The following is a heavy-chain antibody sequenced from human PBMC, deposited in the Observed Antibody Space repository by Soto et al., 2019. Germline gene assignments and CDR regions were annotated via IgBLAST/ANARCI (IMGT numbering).Heavy chain of an antibody. CDR3: ARQFPLVTFAETDWFDP. CDR1: GGSISSSSYY. Sequence: SETLSLTCTVSGGSISSSSYYWGWIRQPPGKGLEWIGSIYYSGSTYYNPSLKSRVTISVDTSKNQFSLKLSSVTAADTAVYYCARQFPLVTFAETDWFDPWGQGTLVTVSS. CDR2: IYYSGST. V-gene: IGHV4-39*01. J-gene: IGHJ5*02.